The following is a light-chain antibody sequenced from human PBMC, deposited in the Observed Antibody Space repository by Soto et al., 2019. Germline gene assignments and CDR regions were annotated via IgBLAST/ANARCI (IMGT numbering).Light chain of an antibody. CDR3: SSYTSSSTVL. CDR2: EVS. V-gene: IGLV2-14*01. J-gene: IGLJ2*01. Sequence: QSALTQPASVSGSPGQSITISCTGTSSDVGGYKYVSWYQQHPGKAPKLIIYEVSNRPSGVSNRFSGSKSGNTASLTISGLQAEDEADYYCSSYTSSSTVLFGGGTKLTVL. CDR1: SSDVGGYKY.